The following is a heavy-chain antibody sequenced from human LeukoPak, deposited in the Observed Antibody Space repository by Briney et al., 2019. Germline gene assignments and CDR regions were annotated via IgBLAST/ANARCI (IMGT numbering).Heavy chain of an antibody. CDR1: GFTFSSYA. Sequence: GGSLRLSCAASGFTFSSYAMSWVRQAPGKGLEWVSAISGSGGSTYYADSVKGRFTISRDNSKNTLYLQMNSLRVEDTAVYYCAKVLSGSPDAFDIWGQGTMVTVSS. CDR2: ISGSGGST. D-gene: IGHD1-26*01. V-gene: IGHV3-23*01. J-gene: IGHJ3*02. CDR3: AKVLSGSPDAFDI.